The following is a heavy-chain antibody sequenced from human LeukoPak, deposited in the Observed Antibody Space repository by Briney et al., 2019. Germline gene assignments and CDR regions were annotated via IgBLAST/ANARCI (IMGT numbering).Heavy chain of an antibody. V-gene: IGHV4-39*01. J-gene: IGHJ4*02. CDR3: ARRRYSYGPVFDY. CDR2: IYYSGNT. CDR1: GGSISSPTHY. Sequence: SETLSLTCTVSGGSISSPTHYWGWIRQPPGKGLECIGSIYYSGNTYYNPSLESRVTMSVDTSKNQFSLKLNSVTAADTAVYYCARRRYSYGPVFDYWGQGTLVTVSS. D-gene: IGHD5-18*01.